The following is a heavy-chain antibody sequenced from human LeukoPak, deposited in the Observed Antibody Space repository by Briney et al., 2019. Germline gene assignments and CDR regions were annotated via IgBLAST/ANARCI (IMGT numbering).Heavy chain of an antibody. D-gene: IGHD6-19*01. CDR2: IYYSGST. J-gene: IGHJ4*02. V-gene: IGHV4-59*01. Sequence: SETLSLTCAVSGGSIRSYYWNWIRQPPGKGLEWIGYIYYSGSTNYNPSLKSRVIISVDTSKNQFSLKLSSVTAADTAVYYCARAVAGRVVGFDYWGQGTLVTVSS. CDR1: GGSIRSYY. CDR3: ARAVAGRVVGFDY.